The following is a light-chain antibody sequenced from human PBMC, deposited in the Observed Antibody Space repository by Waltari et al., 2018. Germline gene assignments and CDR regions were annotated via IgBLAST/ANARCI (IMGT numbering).Light chain of an antibody. J-gene: IGLJ2*01. CDR3: QSGDSTSTHVV. CDR2: NDT. CDR1: ALPKQY. V-gene: IGLV3-25*03. Sequence: SYELTQPPSVSVSPGQTARITFSGDALPKQYAFWYQQKPGQAPVLVTYNDTERPSGIPDRFSGSSSGTTVTLTISGVQAEDEADYYCQSGDSTSTHVVFGGGTKLTVL.